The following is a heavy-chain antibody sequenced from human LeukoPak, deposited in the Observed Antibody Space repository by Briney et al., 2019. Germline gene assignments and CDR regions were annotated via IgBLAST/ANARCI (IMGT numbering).Heavy chain of an antibody. D-gene: IGHD4-17*01. Sequence: ASVKVSCKASGYTFTSYDINWVRQATGQGLEWMGWMNPNSGNTGYAQKFQGRVTMTRNTSISTAYVELSSLRSEDTAVYYCARALTTVTKGAGYWGQGTLVTVSS. CDR1: GYTFTSYD. V-gene: IGHV1-8*01. CDR2: MNPNSGNT. J-gene: IGHJ4*02. CDR3: ARALTTVTKGAGY.